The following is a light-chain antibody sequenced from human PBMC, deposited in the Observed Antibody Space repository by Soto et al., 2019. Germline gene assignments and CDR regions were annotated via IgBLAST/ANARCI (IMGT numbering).Light chain of an antibody. CDR3: YSYAGSFTWV. CDR1: SNDIGDNNF. J-gene: IGLJ3*02. CDR2: EVS. V-gene: IGLV2-11*01. Sequence: QSALTQPRSVSGSPGQSVTISCTGTSNDIGDNNFVSWYQQHPGKAPKLMISEVSNRPSGVSNRFSGSKSGNTASLTISGLQADDEGYYYCYSYAGSFTWVFGGGTKLTVL.